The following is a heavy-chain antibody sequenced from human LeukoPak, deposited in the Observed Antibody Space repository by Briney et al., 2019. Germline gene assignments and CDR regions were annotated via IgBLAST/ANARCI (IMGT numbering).Heavy chain of an antibody. CDR2: ISARGVSK. D-gene: IGHD3-22*01. V-gene: IGHV3-23*01. J-gene: IGHJ4*02. CDR3: AKEVYSHYYSDGDY. Sequence: GGTLRLACAASGFTFSSYGMGWVRQARGRGLGWVSAISARGVSKYYADSVEDRFTISTDKSTNTLYLQMDSLRAAHAAVSFCAKEVYSHYYSDGDYWGKGNLVTVSS. CDR1: GFTFSSYG.